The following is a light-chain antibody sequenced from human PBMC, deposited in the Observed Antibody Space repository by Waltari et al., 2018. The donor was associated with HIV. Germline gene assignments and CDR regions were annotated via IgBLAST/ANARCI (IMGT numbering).Light chain of an antibody. V-gene: IGKV1-39*01. CDR3: QHSSSAPPWT. CDR1: QNLSKY. CDR2: AAS. Sequence: DVHITQSQSSLSTSVGGRVTFTCRASQNLSKYLNWYQQRPGKAPKRLIYAASSLQGGVPSRFSASGSGTDFTLTISSLQPEDLAIYYCQHSSSAPPWTFGQGTKVEIK. J-gene: IGKJ1*01.